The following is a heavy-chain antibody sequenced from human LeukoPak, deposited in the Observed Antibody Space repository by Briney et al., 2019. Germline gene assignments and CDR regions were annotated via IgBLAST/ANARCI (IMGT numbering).Heavy chain of an antibody. V-gene: IGHV3-53*01. CDR1: GFSVSTKY. CDR2: IYSGGTT. D-gene: IGHD6-6*01. CDR3: AKRAGDDSSSDYYSFMDV. J-gene: IGHJ6*03. Sequence: GGSLRLSCAASGFSVSTKYMNWVRQAPGKGLEWVSIIYSGGTTYYGESVEGRFTISRDTSKNTVFLQMNSLRVEDTAVYYCAKRAGDDSSSDYYSFMDVWGKGTTVTVSS.